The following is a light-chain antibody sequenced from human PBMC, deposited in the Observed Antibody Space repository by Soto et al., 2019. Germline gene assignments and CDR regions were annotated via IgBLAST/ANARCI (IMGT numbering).Light chain of an antibody. CDR2: GAS. J-gene: IGKJ1*01. V-gene: IGKV3-20*01. CDR1: QSVSSSY. Sequence: IVLTQSPGTLSLAQGERATLSCSASQSVSSSYLAWYQQKPGQSPRLLIYGASSRATGIPDMFSGSGSGTDFTLTISRLEPEDFAVSYCQQYGSSRGTFGQGTTVEIK. CDR3: QQYGSSRGT.